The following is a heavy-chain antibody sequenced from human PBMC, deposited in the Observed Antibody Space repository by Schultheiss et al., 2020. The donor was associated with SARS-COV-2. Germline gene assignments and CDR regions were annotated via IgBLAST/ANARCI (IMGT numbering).Heavy chain of an antibody. J-gene: IGHJ4*02. V-gene: IGHV3-48*04. Sequence: GGSLRLSCAASGFTFSSYSMNWVRQAPGKGLEWVSSISSSSSTIYYADSVKGRFTISRDNAKNSLYLQMNNLRAEDTAVYYCAKDRYGDYGPYYFDYWGQGTLVTVSS. CDR2: ISSSSSTI. D-gene: IGHD4-17*01. CDR3: AKDRYGDYGPYYFDY. CDR1: GFTFSSYS.